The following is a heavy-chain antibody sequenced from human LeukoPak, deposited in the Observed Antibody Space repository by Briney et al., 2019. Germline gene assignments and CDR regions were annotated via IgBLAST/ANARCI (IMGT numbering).Heavy chain of an antibody. CDR2: IYYSGST. CDR1: GGSISSYY. V-gene: IGHV4-59*01. CDR3: ARYGMVRGVIN. D-gene: IGHD3-10*01. J-gene: IGHJ4*02. Sequence: SETQSLTCTVSGGSISSYYWSWIRQPPGKGLEWIGYIYYSGSTNYNPSLRSRVTISVDTSKNQFSLKLSSVTAADTAVYYCARYGMVRGVINWGQGTLVTVSS.